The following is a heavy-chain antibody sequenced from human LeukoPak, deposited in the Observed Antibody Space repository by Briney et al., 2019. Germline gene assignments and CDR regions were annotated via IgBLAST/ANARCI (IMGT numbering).Heavy chain of an antibody. CDR3: ARARRYLGYCSGGSCYGYFDY. V-gene: IGHV3-7*01. J-gene: IGHJ4*02. Sequence: GGSLRLSCAASGFTFSSYWMSWVRQAPGKGLEWVANIKQDGSEKYYVDSVKGRFTISRDSAKNSLYLQMNSLRAEDTAVYYCARARRYLGYCSGGSCYGYFDYWGQGTLVTVSS. CDR1: GFTFSSYW. D-gene: IGHD2-15*01. CDR2: IKQDGSEK.